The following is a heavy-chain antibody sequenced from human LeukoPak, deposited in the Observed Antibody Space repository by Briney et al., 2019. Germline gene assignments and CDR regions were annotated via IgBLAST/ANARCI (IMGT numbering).Heavy chain of an antibody. V-gene: IGHV3-23*01. CDR2: ISGSGYST. D-gene: IGHD3-10*01. Sequence: PGGSLRLSCAASGFTFSSYAMSWVRPAPGKGLEWVSVISGSGYSTYYADSVKGRFTISRDNSKNTLYLQISSLRAEDTAVYYCAKDRSGSTAEYFQHWGQGTLVTVSS. CDR1: GFTFSSYA. CDR3: AKDRSGSTAEYFQH. J-gene: IGHJ1*01.